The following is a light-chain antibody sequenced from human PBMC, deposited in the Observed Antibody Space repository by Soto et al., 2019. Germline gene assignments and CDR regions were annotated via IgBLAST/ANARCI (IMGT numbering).Light chain of an antibody. V-gene: IGKV3-20*01. J-gene: IGKJ2*01. CDR2: GAS. CDR3: QHYHSYPYT. CDR1: QSVSSSF. Sequence: EIVLTQSPGTLSLSPGERATLSCRASQSVSSSFLAWYQQKPGQAPRLLIYGASNRATGIPDRFSGSGSGTDFTLTISRLEPEDFATYYCQHYHSYPYTFGQGTKLEIK.